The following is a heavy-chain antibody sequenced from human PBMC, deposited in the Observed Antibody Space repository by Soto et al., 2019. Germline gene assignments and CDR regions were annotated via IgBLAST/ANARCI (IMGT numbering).Heavy chain of an antibody. Sequence: ASVKVSCTASGYAFTGYYMHWVRQALGQGLEWMGWINPNSGGTNYAQKFQGWVTMTRDTSISTAYMELSGLTSDDTAVYYCARPYYDFWSVRSNYYYYHMDVWGQGTTVTVSS. CDR2: INPNSGGT. D-gene: IGHD3-3*01. CDR1: GYAFTGYY. J-gene: IGHJ6*02. V-gene: IGHV1-2*04. CDR3: ARPYYDFWSVRSNYYYYHMDV.